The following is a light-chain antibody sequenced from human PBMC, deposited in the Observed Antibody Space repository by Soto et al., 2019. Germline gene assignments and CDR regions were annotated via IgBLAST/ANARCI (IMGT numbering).Light chain of an antibody. CDR1: QGIGDT. Sequence: EVVMRQSPATLSVSPGEGATLSYRASQGIGDTLAWYQHKPGQTPRLLIYDTSTRATGVPTRFSGSRSGAEFTLTISRLEPEDFAVYYCQQYGRSGTFGQGTKVDIK. CDR2: DTS. J-gene: IGKJ1*01. CDR3: QQYGRSGT. V-gene: IGKV3-15*01.